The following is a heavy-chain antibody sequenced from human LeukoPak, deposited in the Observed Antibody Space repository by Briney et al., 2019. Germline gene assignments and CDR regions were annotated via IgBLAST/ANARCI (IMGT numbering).Heavy chain of an antibody. CDR1: GFTFDDYA. Sequence: GGSLRLSCAASGFTFDDYAMHWVRQAPGKGLEWVSGINWNGGSTGYADSVKGRFTISRDNAKNSLYLQMNSLRAEDTALYYCARDYYDSSGYYNPYYYYYMDVWGKGTTVTVSS. CDR2: INWNGGST. CDR3: ARDYYDSSGYYNPYYYYYMDV. V-gene: IGHV3-20*04. J-gene: IGHJ6*03. D-gene: IGHD3-22*01.